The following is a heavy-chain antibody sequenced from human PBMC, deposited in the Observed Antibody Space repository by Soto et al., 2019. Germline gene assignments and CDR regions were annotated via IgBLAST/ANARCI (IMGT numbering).Heavy chain of an antibody. CDR1: GFTFSSYW. CDR3: ARDHDYGDYENGGGFDY. CDR2: INSDGSST. J-gene: IGHJ4*02. Sequence: GGSLRLSCAASGFTFSSYWMHWVRQAPGKGLVWVSRINSDGSSTSYADSVKGRFTISRDNAKNTLYLQMNSLRAEDTAVYYCARDHDYGDYENGGGFDYWGQGTLVTVSS. D-gene: IGHD4-17*01. V-gene: IGHV3-74*01.